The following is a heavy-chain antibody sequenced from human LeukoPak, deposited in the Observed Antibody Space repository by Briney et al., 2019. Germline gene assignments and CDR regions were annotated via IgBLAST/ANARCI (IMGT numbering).Heavy chain of an antibody. CDR2: INWNGGST. Sequence: GGSLRLSCAASGLTFDDYGMSWVRQAPGKGLEWVSGINWNGGSTGYADSVKGRFTISRDNAKNSLYLQMNSLRAEDTALYYCARDREVDTAMVNWFGPWGQGTLVTVSS. V-gene: IGHV3-20*04. D-gene: IGHD5-18*01. J-gene: IGHJ5*02. CDR1: GLTFDDYG. CDR3: ARDREVDTAMVNWFGP.